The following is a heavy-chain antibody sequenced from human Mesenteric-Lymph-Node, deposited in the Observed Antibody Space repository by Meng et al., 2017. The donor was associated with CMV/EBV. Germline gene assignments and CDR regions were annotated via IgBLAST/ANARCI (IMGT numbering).Heavy chain of an antibody. D-gene: IGHD1-26*01. V-gene: IGHV1-2*06. Sequence: SGYTFSDYYMQWVRQAPGQGLEYIGRINPNSGGTNYAQKFQGRVTMTRDTSISTAYMELSRLRSDDMAVYYCARDPRGGSYSYFDYWGQGALVTVSS. CDR2: INPNSGGT. CDR3: ARDPRGGSYSYFDY. CDR1: GYTFSDYY. J-gene: IGHJ4*02.